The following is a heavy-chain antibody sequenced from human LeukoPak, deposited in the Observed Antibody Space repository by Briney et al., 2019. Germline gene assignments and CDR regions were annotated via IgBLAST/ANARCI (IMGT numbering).Heavy chain of an antibody. CDR2: ISYDGSNK. J-gene: IGHJ4*02. D-gene: IGHD2-2*01. Sequence: GGSLRLSCAASGFTFSSYAMHWVRQAPGKGLEWVAVISYDGSNKYYADSVKGRFTISRDNSKHTLYLQMNSLRAEDTAVYYCARGGHCSSTSSYDYWGQGTLVTVSS. CDR3: ARGGHCSSTSSYDY. V-gene: IGHV3-30*04. CDR1: GFTFSSYA.